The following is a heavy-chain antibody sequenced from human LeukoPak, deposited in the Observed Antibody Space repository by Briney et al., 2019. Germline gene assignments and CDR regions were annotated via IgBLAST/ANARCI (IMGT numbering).Heavy chain of an antibody. Sequence: SETLSLTCSVSGGSISSHYWTWMRQPPGKGLEWIGYISYSGITNYNPSLKSRVSISVDTSMNQLSLKVNSVTTADTAVYYCARLAVAGDYDHFYFYMDVWGKGTTVTVSS. J-gene: IGHJ6*03. CDR1: GGSISSHY. D-gene: IGHD6-19*01. CDR2: ISYSGIT. CDR3: ARLAVAGDYDHFYFYMDV. V-gene: IGHV4-59*11.